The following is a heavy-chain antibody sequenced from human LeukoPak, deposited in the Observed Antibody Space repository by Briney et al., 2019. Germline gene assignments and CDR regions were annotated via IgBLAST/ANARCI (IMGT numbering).Heavy chain of an antibody. CDR3: AREGEDIVVVPAANDQDRFDY. CDR2: ISSSSSTI. J-gene: IGHJ4*02. D-gene: IGHD2-2*01. V-gene: IGHV3-48*01. CDR1: GFTFSSYS. Sequence: GGSLRPSCAASGFTFSSYSMNWVRQAPGKGLEWVSYISSSSSTIYYADSVKGRFTISRDNAKNSLYLQMNSLRAEDTAVYYCAREGEDIVVVPAANDQDRFDYWGQGTLVTVSS.